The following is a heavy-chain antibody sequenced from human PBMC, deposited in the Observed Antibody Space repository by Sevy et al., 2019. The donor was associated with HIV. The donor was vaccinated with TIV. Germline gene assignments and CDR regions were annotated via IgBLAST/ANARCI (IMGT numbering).Heavy chain of an antibody. Sequence: GGSLRLSCAASGFAFSSFAMTWVRQSPGKGLEWVSSISESSGSTYYAASVKGRFTISRDDSKNTLFLQINSLRPEDTAVYFWAGDSPYTKIVTVAATRVLDNWGQGTLVTVSS. CDR3: AGDSPYTKIVTVAATRVLDN. V-gene: IGHV3-23*01. J-gene: IGHJ4*02. CDR1: GFAFSSFA. CDR2: ISESSGST. D-gene: IGHD6-19*01.